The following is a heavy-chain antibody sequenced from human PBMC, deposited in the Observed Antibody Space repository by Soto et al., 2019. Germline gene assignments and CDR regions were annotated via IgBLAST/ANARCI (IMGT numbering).Heavy chain of an antibody. J-gene: IGHJ4*02. Sequence: EVQLVESGGGLVQPGRSLRLSCAASGFTFHDCAMHWVRLAPGKGLEWVSGISWNSGSIDYADSVKGRFNISRDKAKNSQYLQMNSLRTEDTALYYCAKAWSYYAARRYYDYWGPGTLVTVSS. CDR1: GFTFHDCA. V-gene: IGHV3-9*01. D-gene: IGHD3-10*01. CDR3: AKAWSYYAARRYYDY. CDR2: ISWNSGSI.